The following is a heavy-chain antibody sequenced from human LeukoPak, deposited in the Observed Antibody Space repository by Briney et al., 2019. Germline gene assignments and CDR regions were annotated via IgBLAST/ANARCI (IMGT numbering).Heavy chain of an antibody. CDR2: IYPGDSET. CDR1: GYSFTSYW. D-gene: IGHD2-2*01. CDR3: ARHSYCSSITCYYYYGMDV. J-gene: IGHJ6*02. Sequence: GDSLKISCEGSGYSFTSYWIGWVRQMPWKGLEWMGIIYPGDSETRYSPSFQGQVTISVDKSISAAYLQWSSLKASDTAMYYCARHSYCSSITCYYYYGMDVWGQGTTVTVSS. V-gene: IGHV5-51*01.